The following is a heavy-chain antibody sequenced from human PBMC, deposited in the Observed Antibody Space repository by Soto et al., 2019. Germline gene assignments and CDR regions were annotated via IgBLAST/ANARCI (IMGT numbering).Heavy chain of an antibody. CDR2: IYHSGST. Sequence: SETLSLTCAVSGGSISSGGYSWSWIRQPPGKGLEWIGYIYHSGSTYYIPSLKSRVTISVDRSKNQFSLKLSSVTAADTAVYYCARVPGPWGQGTLVTVSS. CDR3: ARVPGP. V-gene: IGHV4-30-2*01. J-gene: IGHJ5*02. D-gene: IGHD7-27*01. CDR1: GGSISSGGYS.